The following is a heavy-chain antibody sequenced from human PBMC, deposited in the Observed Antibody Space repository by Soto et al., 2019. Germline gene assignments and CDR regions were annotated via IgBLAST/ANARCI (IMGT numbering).Heavy chain of an antibody. CDR3: ARDRGDYGEDWFDP. V-gene: IGHV4-59*01. J-gene: IGHJ5*02. CDR2: IYDSGST. D-gene: IGHD4-17*01. CDR1: GDSISSYY. Sequence: PSETLSLTCTVSGDSISSYYWSWIRQPPGKGLEWIGYIYDSGSTNYNPSLKSRVTISVDTSKNQFSLRLRFVTAADTAVYYCARDRGDYGEDWFDPWGQGTLVTVSS.